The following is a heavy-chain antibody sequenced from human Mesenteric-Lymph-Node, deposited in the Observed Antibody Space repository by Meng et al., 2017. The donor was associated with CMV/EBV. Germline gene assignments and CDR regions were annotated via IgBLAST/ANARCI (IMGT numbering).Heavy chain of an antibody. CDR1: GGSFSGYD. CDR2: INHSGNT. D-gene: IGHD4-11*01. V-gene: IGHV4-34*01. J-gene: IGHJ4*02. Sequence: GSLRLSCAVYGGSFSGYDWTWIRQPPGKGLEWIGDINHSGNTKYNPSLMSRVTMSVDMSKNQFSLKLTSVTAADTAVYYCARGGGTTEPDFDFWGQGNLVTVSS. CDR3: ARGGGTTEPDFDF.